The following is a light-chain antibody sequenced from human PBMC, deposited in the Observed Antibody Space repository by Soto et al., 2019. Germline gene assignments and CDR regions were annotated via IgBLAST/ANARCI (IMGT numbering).Light chain of an antibody. CDR1: SSNIGSNT. Sequence: QSVLTQPPSASGTPGQRVPISCSGSSSNIGSNTVNWYQQLPGTAPKLLIYRNNQRPSGVPDRFSGSKSGTSASLAISGLPSEDESDYYCSAWDDSLSGPVVGGGTKLTVL. CDR2: RNN. J-gene: IGLJ3*02. CDR3: SAWDDSLSGPV. V-gene: IGLV1-44*01.